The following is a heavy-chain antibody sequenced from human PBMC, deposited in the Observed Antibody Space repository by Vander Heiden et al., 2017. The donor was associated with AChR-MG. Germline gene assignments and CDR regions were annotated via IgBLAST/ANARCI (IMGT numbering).Heavy chain of an antibody. J-gene: IGHJ4*02. CDR2: ISSSSSYI. Sequence: EVQLVESGGGLVKPGGSLRLSCAASGFSFSSYSMNWVRQAPGKGLEWVSSISSSSSYIYYADSVKGRFTISRDNAKNSLYLQMNSLRAEDTAVYYCAREEVTTIADYWGQGTLVTVSS. V-gene: IGHV3-21*01. D-gene: IGHD4-4*01. CDR3: AREEVTTIADY. CDR1: GFSFSSYS.